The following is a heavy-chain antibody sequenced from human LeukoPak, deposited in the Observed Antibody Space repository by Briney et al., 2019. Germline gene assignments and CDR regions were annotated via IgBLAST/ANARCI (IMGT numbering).Heavy chain of an antibody. CDR2: ISGSGGST. D-gene: IGHD5-12*01. J-gene: IGHJ4*02. CDR1: GFTFSSYA. Sequence: PGGSLRLSCAASGFTFSSYAMSWVRQAPGKGLEWVSAISGSGGSTYYADSVKGRFTISRDNSKNTLYLQMNSLRAEDTAVYHCAKRPPYSGYEAHFDYWGQGTLVTVSS. CDR3: AKRPPYSGYEAHFDY. V-gene: IGHV3-23*01.